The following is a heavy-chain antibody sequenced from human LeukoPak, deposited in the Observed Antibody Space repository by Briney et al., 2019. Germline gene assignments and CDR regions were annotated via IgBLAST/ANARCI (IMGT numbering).Heavy chain of an antibody. CDR2: IYPGDSRT. CDR1: GSTFTIYW. J-gene: IGHJ4*02. V-gene: IGHV5-51*01. Sequence: GESLKISCKTSGSTFTIYWIGWVRQMPGKGLEWVGIIYPGDSRTRYSPSFQGQVTISADKSISTSYLQWSSLKASDTAIFYCARSDSYSFDYWGQGTLVTVSS. CDR3: ARSDSYSFDY.